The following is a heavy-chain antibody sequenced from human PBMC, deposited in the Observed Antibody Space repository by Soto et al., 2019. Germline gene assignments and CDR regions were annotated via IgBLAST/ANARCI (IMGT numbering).Heavy chain of an antibody. CDR3: ARGPRDYSRNWFDP. Sequence: SETLSLTCAVSGGYISSGGYSWSWIRQPPGKGLEWIGYIYHSGSTYYNPSLKSRVTISVDRSKNQFSLKLSSVTAADTAVYYCARGPRDYSRNWFDPWGQGTLVTV. V-gene: IGHV4-30-2*01. J-gene: IGHJ5*02. CDR2: IYHSGST. D-gene: IGHD4-4*01. CDR1: GGYISSGGYS.